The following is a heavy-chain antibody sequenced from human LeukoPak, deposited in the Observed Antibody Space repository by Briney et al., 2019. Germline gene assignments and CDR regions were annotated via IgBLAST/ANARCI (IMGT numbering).Heavy chain of an antibody. J-gene: IGHJ4*02. Sequence: SQTLSLTCTVSGGSISSGGYYWSWIRQPPGKGLEWIGEINHSGSTNYNPSLKSRVTISVDTSKNQFSLKLSSVTAADTAVYYCASGAIFDYWGQGTLVTVFS. D-gene: IGHD2-2*01. CDR2: INHSGST. CDR3: ASGAIFDY. CDR1: GGSISSGGYY. V-gene: IGHV4-30-2*01.